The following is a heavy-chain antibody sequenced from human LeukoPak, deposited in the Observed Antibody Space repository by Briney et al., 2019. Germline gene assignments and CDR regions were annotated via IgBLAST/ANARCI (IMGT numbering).Heavy chain of an antibody. CDR2: INPSGGST. CDR1: GYTFTSYS. Sequence: ASVKVSCKASGYTFTSYSMHWVRQAPGQGLEWIGIINPSGGSTSYVHKFQGRVTMTRDTSTSTVYMELSSLRSEDTAVYYCARGSPRMSLSDCSSTSCWDWDYYYYYMDVWGKGTTVTVSS. V-gene: IGHV1-46*01. D-gene: IGHD2-2*01. J-gene: IGHJ6*03. CDR3: ARGSPRMSLSDCSSTSCWDWDYYYYYMDV.